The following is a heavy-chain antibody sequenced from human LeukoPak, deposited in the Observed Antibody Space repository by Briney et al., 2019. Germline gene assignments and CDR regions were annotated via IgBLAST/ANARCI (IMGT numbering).Heavy chain of an antibody. Sequence: PGGSLRPSCAASGFKFSSYSMKWVRQAPGKGLEWVSFISSSSSYIYYADSLKGRSTISRDNAKNSLYLQMNSLRAEDTAVYYCARGTMFPYYFDYWGQGTLVTVSS. V-gene: IGHV3-21*01. CDR3: ARGTMFPYYFDY. D-gene: IGHD3-10*02. J-gene: IGHJ4*02. CDR1: GFKFSSYS. CDR2: ISSSSSYI.